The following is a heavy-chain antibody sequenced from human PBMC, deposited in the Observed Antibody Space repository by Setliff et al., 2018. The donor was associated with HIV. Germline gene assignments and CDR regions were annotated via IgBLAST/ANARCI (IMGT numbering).Heavy chain of an antibody. Sequence: SSETLSLTCTVSGGSISGYYWSWIRQPPGKGLEWIGTIFYTGNTNYNPSLKSRVTLSGGMSENQLFLRLTSVTAADTTVYYCVRVYDAVVLAGRLWGQGTLVTVSS. V-gene: IGHV4-59*01. CDR2: IFYTGNT. J-gene: IGHJ4*02. CDR3: VRVYDAVVLAGRL. CDR1: GGSISGYY. D-gene: IGHD2-2*01.